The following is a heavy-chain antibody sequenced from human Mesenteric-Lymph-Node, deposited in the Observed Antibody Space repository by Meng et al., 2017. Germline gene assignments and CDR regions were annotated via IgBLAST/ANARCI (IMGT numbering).Heavy chain of an antibody. V-gene: IGHV4-30-4*01. CDR1: GGSISSGAYY. J-gene: IGHJ4*02. D-gene: IGHD5-12*01. CDR3: ARDLGVATSIAGFVY. Sequence: QVQLQESGPGLVKPSQTLSLICTVSGGSISSGAYYWRWIRQPPGKGLEWIGYIYYSGRTYYNPSLKSRVTISVDTSKNQFSLRLSSVTAADTAVYYCARDLGVATSIAGFVYWGQGTLVTVSS. CDR2: IYYSGRT.